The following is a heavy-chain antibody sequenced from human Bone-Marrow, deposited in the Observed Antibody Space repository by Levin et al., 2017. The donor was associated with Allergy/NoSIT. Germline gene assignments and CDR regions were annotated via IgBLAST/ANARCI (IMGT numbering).Heavy chain of an antibody. CDR1: GFTFSTYA. CDR3: LKDPFIAEAGTDC. D-gene: IGHD6-19*01. Sequence: GESLKISCSASGFTFSTYAMHWVRQAPGKGLEYVSAITSNGGSTYYADSVKGRFTISRDNSKNTLYLQMSSLRPEDTAVYYCLKDPFIAEAGTDCWGQGTLVTVSS. J-gene: IGHJ4*02. V-gene: IGHV3-64D*06. CDR2: ITSNGGST.